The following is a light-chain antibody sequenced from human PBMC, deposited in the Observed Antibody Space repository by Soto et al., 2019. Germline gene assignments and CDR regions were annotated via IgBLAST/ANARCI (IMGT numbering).Light chain of an antibody. CDR3: QAWDSSTLV. Sequence: SYELTQPPSVSVSPGQTASITCSGDKLGDKYACWYQQKPGQSPVLVIYQDSKRPSGIPERFSGSNSGNTATLTISGTQAMDEADYYCQAWDSSTLVFGEGTKLTVL. V-gene: IGLV3-1*01. J-gene: IGLJ2*01. CDR2: QDS. CDR1: KLGDKY.